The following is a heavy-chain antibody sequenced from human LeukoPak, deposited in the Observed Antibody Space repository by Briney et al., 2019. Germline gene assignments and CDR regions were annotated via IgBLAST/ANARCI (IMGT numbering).Heavy chain of an antibody. CDR2: ISYDGSKE. V-gene: IGHV3-30*03. D-gene: IGHD3-16*01. Sequence: PGGSLRLSCAASGFTFSSYGMHWVRQAPGKGLEWVAVISYDGSKEYYADSVKGRFTISRDNSKNTLYLQMNSLRAEDTAVYYCATNLRFDAFDIWGQGTMVTVSS. J-gene: IGHJ3*02. CDR1: GFTFSSYG. CDR3: ATNLRFDAFDI.